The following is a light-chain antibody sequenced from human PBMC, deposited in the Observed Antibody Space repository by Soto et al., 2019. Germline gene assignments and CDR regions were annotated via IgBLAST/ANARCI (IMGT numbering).Light chain of an antibody. J-gene: IGKJ2*01. V-gene: IGKV1-5*03. Sequence: DIQMTQSPSTLSASIGDRVTITCRASQGISSWLAWYQQKPGKAPKLLIYRASTLENGVPSRFSGSGSGTEFTLTISSLQPDDFATYYCQQYDTYSPSYTFGQGTKLEIK. CDR2: RAS. CDR1: QGISSW. CDR3: QQYDTYSPSYT.